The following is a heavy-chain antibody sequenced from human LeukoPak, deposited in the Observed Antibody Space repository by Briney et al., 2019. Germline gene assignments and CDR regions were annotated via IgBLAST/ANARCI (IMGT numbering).Heavy chain of an antibody. D-gene: IGHD6-19*01. Sequence: PGRSLRLSCAASGFSFNDYAMHWVRQPPGKGLEWVAGISWNSGSIEYVDSVKGRFAFSRDNSKNTLYLQMNSLRPEDTAVYYCARDRRAVAVYFDYWGQGTLVTVSS. J-gene: IGHJ4*02. CDR2: ISWNSGSI. V-gene: IGHV3-9*01. CDR1: GFSFNDYA. CDR3: ARDRRAVAVYFDY.